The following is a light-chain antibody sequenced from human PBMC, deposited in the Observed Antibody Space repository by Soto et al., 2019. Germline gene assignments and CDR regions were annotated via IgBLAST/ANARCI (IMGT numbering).Light chain of an antibody. CDR2: TNN. J-gene: IGLJ2*01. CDR1: TSNIVNNF. Sequence: QSVLTQPPSVSAAPGEKVTISFSGRTSNIVNNFVSWYRQLPGAAPQLLIHTNNKRPSGVSDRFSGSKSGSSATLGITGLQTGDEAHYYCGTWDYSVTAFVFGGGTKLTVL. V-gene: IGLV1-51*01. CDR3: GTWDYSVTAFV.